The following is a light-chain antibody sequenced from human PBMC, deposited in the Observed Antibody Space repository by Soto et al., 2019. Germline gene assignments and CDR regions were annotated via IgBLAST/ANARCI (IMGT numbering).Light chain of an antibody. Sequence: EIVMTQSPATLSVSPGERATLSCRASQNVNSNLAWYQQKPGQAPRLLIYGASTRATGIPARFSGSGSETEFTLTISSLQSEDFAVYYCQQYNNWPLAFGGGTRVEIK. J-gene: IGKJ4*01. V-gene: IGKV3-15*01. CDR3: QQYNNWPLA. CDR1: QNVNSN. CDR2: GAS.